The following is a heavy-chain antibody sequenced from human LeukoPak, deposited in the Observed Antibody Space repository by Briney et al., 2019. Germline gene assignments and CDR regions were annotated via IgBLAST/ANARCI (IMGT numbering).Heavy chain of an antibody. Sequence: PSETLSLTCTVSGGSISSYYWSWIRQLPGKGLEWIGYIYYSGSTNYNPSLKSRVTISVDTSKNQFSLKLSSVTAADTAVYYCARGGWYFSYFDYWGQGTLVTVSS. V-gene: IGHV4-59*01. D-gene: IGHD6-19*01. CDR3: ARGGWYFSYFDY. CDR2: IYYSGST. CDR1: GGSISSYY. J-gene: IGHJ4*02.